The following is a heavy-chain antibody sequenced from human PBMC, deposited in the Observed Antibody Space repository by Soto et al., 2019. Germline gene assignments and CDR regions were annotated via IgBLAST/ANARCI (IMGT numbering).Heavy chain of an antibody. CDR3: ARDDRGIWGIHYYGMDV. CDR1: GFTFSSYG. CDR2: IWYDGSNK. Sequence: GGSLRLSCAASGFTFSSYGMHWVRQAPGKGLEWVAVIWYDGSNKYYADSVKGRFTISRDNSKNTLYLQMNSLRAEDTAVYYCARDDRGIWGIHYYGMDVWGQGTTVTVSS. J-gene: IGHJ6*02. V-gene: IGHV3-33*01. D-gene: IGHD3-16*01.